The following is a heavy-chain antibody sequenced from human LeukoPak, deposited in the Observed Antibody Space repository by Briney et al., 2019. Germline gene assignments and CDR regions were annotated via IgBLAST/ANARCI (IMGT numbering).Heavy chain of an antibody. D-gene: IGHD3-22*01. CDR2: ISYDGSNK. CDR3: AEPEGGYYDIRPD. J-gene: IGHJ4*02. Sequence: GGSLRLSCAASGFTFSTYGMHWVRQAPGKGLEWVSVISYDGSNKYYADSVKGRFTISRDESRNTLYLQMNSLRAEDTAVYYCAEPEGGYYDIRPDWGQGTLVTVSS. V-gene: IGHV3-30*18. CDR1: GFTFSTYG.